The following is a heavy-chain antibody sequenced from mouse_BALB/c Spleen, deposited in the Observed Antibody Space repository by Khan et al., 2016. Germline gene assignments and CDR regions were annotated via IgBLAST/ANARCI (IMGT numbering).Heavy chain of an antibody. CDR2: IWGDGRT. Sequence: VQLQESGLGLVAPSQSLSITCTVSGFSLTGYGVNWVRQPPGKGLEWLGKIWGDGRTDYNSVLKSRVSIIKDNSKSQVFLKMNSLQTDDTANYYCSSDYDGSAYWGQGTLVIVSA. V-gene: IGHV2-6-7*01. CDR1: GFSLTGYG. CDR3: SSDYDGSAY. D-gene: IGHD2-12*01. J-gene: IGHJ3*01.